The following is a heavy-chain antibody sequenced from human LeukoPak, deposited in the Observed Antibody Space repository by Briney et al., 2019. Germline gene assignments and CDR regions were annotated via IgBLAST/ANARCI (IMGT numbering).Heavy chain of an antibody. Sequence: GGSLRLSCASSGFIFSEFAMHWFRQAPGKGPEWVAVTSYDGTTEYYADPVKGRFTISRDNSKSTLSLQMNSVRPEDTAVYYCARGYYFDRRGYYNFDYWGQGTLVTVSS. CDR1: GFIFSEFA. V-gene: IGHV3-30*17. D-gene: IGHD3-22*01. CDR3: ARGYYFDRRGYYNFDY. J-gene: IGHJ4*02. CDR2: TSYDGTTE.